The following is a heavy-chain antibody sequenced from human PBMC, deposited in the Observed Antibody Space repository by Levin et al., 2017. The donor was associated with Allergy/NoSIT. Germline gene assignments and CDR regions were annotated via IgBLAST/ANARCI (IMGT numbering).Heavy chain of an antibody. Sequence: SETLSLTCTVSGGSISSSSDYWGWIRQPPGKGLEWIGSIYYSGHTYYNPSLKSRLTISVDTSKNQFSLKPISVTAADTAVYYCARLLGYYDSSGYYLDYWGQGTLVTVSS. CDR3: ARLLGYYDSSGYYLDY. CDR2: IYYSGHT. CDR1: GGSISSSSDY. V-gene: IGHV4-39*01. D-gene: IGHD3-22*01. J-gene: IGHJ4*02.